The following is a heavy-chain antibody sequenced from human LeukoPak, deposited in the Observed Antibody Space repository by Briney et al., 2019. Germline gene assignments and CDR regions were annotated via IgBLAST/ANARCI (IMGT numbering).Heavy chain of an antibody. V-gene: IGHV3-13*01. CDR3: ARGPPRGKYYYMDV. CDR2: IGTASDT. J-gene: IGHJ6*03. D-gene: IGHD1-1*01. CDR1: GFTFSSFD. Sequence: GGSLRLSCAASGFTFSSFDMHWVRQPTGQGLEWVSTIGTASDTYYPGSVEGRFALSRDNAKNSLYLQMNSLTAGDTAVYYCARGPPRGKYYYMDVWGRGTTVTVSS.